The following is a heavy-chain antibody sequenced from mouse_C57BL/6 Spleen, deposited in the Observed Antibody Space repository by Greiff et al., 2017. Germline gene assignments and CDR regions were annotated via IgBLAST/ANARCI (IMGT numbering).Heavy chain of an antibody. V-gene: IGHV1-75*01. CDR2: IFTGSGST. J-gene: IGHJ4*01. D-gene: IGHD4-1*01. CDR3: ARRANLGDYAMDY. CDR1: GYTFTDYY. Sequence: QVQLQQSGPELVKPGASVKISCKASGYTFTDYYINWGKQRLEQGLEGIGWIFTGSGSTNYNEKFKGKATLTVDKSSRTAYMLLSSLTPEDSAVYFCARRANLGDYAMDYCGQETSVTVSS.